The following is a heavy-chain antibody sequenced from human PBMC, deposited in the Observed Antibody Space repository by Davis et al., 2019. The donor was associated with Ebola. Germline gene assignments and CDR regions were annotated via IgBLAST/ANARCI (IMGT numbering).Heavy chain of an antibody. CDR3: AVGERPAITIFGVVITSWWY. CDR2: IIPIFGTA. CDR1: GYTFTSYG. D-gene: IGHD3-3*01. J-gene: IGHJ4*02. V-gene: IGHV1-69*13. Sequence: SVPVSCMASGYTFTSYGIICVRQPPGQGLEWRGGIIPIFGTANYAQKFQGRVTITADESTSTAYMELSSLRSEDTAVYYCAVGERPAITIFGVVITSWWYWGQGTLVTVSS.